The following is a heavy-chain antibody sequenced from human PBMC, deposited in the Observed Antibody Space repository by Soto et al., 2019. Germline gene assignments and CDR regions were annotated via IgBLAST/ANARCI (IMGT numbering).Heavy chain of an antibody. J-gene: IGHJ4*02. CDR2: VNPAGSAS. CDR3: ATGVYSYGWGY. Sequence: EVQLVESGGGLVQPGGSLRLSCVGSGFTFSSYWMHWVRQVPGKGPVWVSRVNPAGSASSYADSVKGRFTVSRDNAKNTLYLDMNSLSAEETAVYYCATGVYSYGWGYWGQGTLVTVSS. CDR1: GFTFSSYW. V-gene: IGHV3-74*01. D-gene: IGHD5-18*01.